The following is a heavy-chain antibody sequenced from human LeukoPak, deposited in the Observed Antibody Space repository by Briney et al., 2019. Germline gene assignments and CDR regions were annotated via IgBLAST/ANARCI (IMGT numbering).Heavy chain of an antibody. CDR1: GGSFSGYY. D-gene: IGHD7-27*01. V-gene: IGHV4-34*01. Sequence: PSETLSLTCAVYGGSFSGYYWSWIRKPPGKGLEWIGEINHSGSTNYNPSLKSRVTMSVDTSKNQFSLKLSSVTAADTAVYYCARMTPLGFDYWGQGTLVTVSS. J-gene: IGHJ4*02. CDR3: ARMTPLGFDY. CDR2: INHSGST.